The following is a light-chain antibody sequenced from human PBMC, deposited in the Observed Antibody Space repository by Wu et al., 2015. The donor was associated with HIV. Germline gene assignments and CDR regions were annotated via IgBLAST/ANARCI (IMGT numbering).Light chain of an antibody. J-gene: IGKJ4*01. CDR2: DTS. CDR1: QSVRRD. Sequence: EIVMTQSPATLSVSPGESTTLSCRASQSVRRDLAWYQQKPGQAPRLLIYDTSDRAPDVPARFTGGGSGTDFTLITSSLQPEDFAIYYCQQRVGWPLTFGGGTKVEIK. V-gene: IGKV3D-15*01. CDR3: QQRVGWPLT.